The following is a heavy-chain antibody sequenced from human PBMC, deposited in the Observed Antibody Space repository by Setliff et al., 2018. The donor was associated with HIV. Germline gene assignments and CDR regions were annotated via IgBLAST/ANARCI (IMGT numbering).Heavy chain of an antibody. CDR3: AGFPLSSSWYFY. Sequence: LSLTCTVSGGSISSSGYYWGWIRQPPGKGLEWIGTIYYSGSTYYNPSLKSRVTISVDTSKSQFSLKLSSVTAADTAVYYCAGFPLSSSWYFYWGQGTLVTVSS. J-gene: IGHJ4*02. CDR2: IYYSGST. CDR1: GGSISSSGYY. V-gene: IGHV4-39*01. D-gene: IGHD6-13*01.